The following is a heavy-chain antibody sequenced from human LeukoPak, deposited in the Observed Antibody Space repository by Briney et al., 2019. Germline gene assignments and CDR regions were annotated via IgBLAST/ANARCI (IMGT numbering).Heavy chain of an antibody. J-gene: IGHJ4*02. Sequence: GASVKVSCKASGYTFTSYGISWVRQAPGQGLEWMGWIGAYNGNTNCAQKLQGRVTMTTDTSTSTAYMELRSLRSDDTAVYYCAREYSSSWYPRLGSYYFDYWGQGTLVTVSS. CDR1: GYTFTSYG. CDR2: IGAYNGNT. V-gene: IGHV1-18*01. CDR3: AREYSSSWYPRLGSYYFDY. D-gene: IGHD6-13*01.